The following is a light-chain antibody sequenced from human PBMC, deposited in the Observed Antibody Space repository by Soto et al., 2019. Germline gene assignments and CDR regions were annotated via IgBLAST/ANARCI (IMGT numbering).Light chain of an antibody. CDR1: QGISTY. J-gene: IGKJ1*01. V-gene: IGKV1-39*01. CDR3: RQSYITTWT. CDR2: AAS. Sequence: NQVDLSPSSVSEYAGDRVTITCRASQGISTYLNWYQQKPGKAPKLLIYAASSLQSGVPSRFSGSGSETDFTLTISSLQPEDFATYSCRQSYITTWTSGQGGKADI.